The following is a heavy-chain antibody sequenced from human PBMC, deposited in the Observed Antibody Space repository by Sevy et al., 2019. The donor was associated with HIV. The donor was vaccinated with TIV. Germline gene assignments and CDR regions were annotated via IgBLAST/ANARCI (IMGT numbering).Heavy chain of an antibody. Sequence: ASVKVSCKASGYTFTGYYMHWVRQAPGQGLEWMGWINPNSGGTNYAQTFQGRVTMTRDTSISTAYMELSRLRSDDTAVYYCARDWFGAPSDYWGQGTLVTVS. CDR1: GYTFTGYY. D-gene: IGHD3-10*01. CDR2: INPNSGGT. J-gene: IGHJ4*02. V-gene: IGHV1-2*02. CDR3: ARDWFGAPSDY.